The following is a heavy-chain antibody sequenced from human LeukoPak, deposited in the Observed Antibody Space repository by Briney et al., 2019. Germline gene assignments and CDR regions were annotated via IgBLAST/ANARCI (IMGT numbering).Heavy chain of an antibody. J-gene: IGHJ6*03. CDR3: ARGQRAAAGTGGYYYYYYMDV. CDR2: VNPNTGGT. D-gene: IGHD6-13*01. V-gene: IGHV1-2*02. CDR1: GYTFSDYA. Sequence: ASVKVSCKASGYTFSDYAIHWVRQAPGQGLEWMGWVNPNTGGTSYAQKFQGRVTMTRDTSISTAYMELSRLRSDDTAVYYCARGQRAAAGTGGYYYYYYMDVWGKGTTVTISS.